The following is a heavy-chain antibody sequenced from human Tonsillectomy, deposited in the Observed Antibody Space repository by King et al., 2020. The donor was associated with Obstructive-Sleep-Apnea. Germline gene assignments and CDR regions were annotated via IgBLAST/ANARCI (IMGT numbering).Heavy chain of an antibody. D-gene: IGHD6-13*01. CDR2: IGGSGAST. V-gene: IGHV3-23*04. CDR1: GITFSSYA. Sequence: VQLVESGGGLVQPGRSLRLSCAASGITFSSYAMTWVRQVPGKGLEWVSVIGGSGASTYYADSVKGRFTISRDNSKNTLYLQMNSLRAEDTAVYYCAKGPAQQLVPNYFDYWGQGTLVTVSS. CDR3: AKGPAQQLVPNYFDY. J-gene: IGHJ4*02.